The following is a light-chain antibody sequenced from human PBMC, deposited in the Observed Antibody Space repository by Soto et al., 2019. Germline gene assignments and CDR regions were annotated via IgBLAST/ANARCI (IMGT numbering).Light chain of an antibody. Sequence: QSVLTQPPSASGSPGQSVTISCTGTSSDIGTYDYVSWYQHLPDKAPKLIIYEVSKRPSGVPDRFSGSKSGNTASLTVSGLQAEDEGDYYCCSYGGGNNFYVFGTGTKATV. CDR2: EVS. V-gene: IGLV2-8*01. J-gene: IGLJ1*01. CDR1: SSDIGTYDY. CDR3: CSYGGGNNFYV.